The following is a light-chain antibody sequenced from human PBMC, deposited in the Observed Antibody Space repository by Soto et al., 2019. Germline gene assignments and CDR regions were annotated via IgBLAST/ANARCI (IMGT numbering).Light chain of an antibody. CDR1: NSNIGAGYD. J-gene: IGLJ2*01. CDR3: QSYDSGLIGLV. Sequence: QSVMTQPPSVSGAPGQRVTIACTGNNSNIGAGYDVHWYRRFPGAAPTLLLSGYYNQPSGVPDRISGSKSGTSVSLAITDLKAEDEADYYCQSYDSGLIGLVFGTGTKLTVL. V-gene: IGLV1-40*01. CDR2: GYY.